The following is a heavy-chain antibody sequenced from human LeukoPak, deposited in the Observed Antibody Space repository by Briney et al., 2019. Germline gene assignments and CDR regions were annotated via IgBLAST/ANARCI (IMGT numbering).Heavy chain of an antibody. CDR1: GYSISSGYY. J-gene: IGHJ4*02. CDR3: ARGRQLNDY. D-gene: IGHD2-2*01. Sequence: SETLSLTRAVSGYSISSGYYWGWIRQPPGKGLEWIGSIYHSGSTDYNPSLKSRVTISVDTSKNQFSLKLRSVTAADTAVYYCARGRQLNDYWGQGTLVTVSS. CDR2: IYHSGST. V-gene: IGHV4-38-2*01.